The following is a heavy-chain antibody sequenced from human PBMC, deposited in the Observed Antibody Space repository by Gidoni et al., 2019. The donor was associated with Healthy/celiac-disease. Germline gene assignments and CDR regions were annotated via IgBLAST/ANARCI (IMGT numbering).Heavy chain of an antibody. V-gene: IGHV4-59*01. CDR1: GGSISSYY. CDR2: IYYSGST. CDR3: ARDRGLYGMDV. J-gene: IGHJ6*02. D-gene: IGHD6-25*01. Sequence: QVQLQESGPGLVKPSETLSLTCTVSGGSISSYYWSWIRQPPGKGLDWIGYIYYSGSTNYNPSLKSRVTISVDTSKNQFSLKLSSVTAADTAVYYCARDRGLYGMDVWGQGTTVTVSS.